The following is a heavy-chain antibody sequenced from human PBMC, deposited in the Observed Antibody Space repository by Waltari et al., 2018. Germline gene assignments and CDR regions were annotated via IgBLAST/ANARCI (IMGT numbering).Heavy chain of an antibody. J-gene: IGHJ4*02. CDR1: GFTFSSYA. V-gene: IGHV3-23*04. CDR3: AKAYGGNSGRKPDY. Sequence: EVQLVESGGGLVQPGGSLRLACAASGFTFSSYALSCVRQAPGKGLEWVSAISGSGGSTYYADSVKGRFTISRDNSKNTLYLQMNSLRAEDTAVYYCAKAYGGNSGRKPDYWGQGTLVTVSS. CDR2: ISGSGGST. D-gene: IGHD2-21*02.